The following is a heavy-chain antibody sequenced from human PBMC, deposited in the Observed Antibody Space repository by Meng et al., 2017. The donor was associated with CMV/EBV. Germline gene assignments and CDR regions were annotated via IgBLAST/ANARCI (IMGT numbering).Heavy chain of an antibody. CDR2: IIPILGIA. CDR3: ARGGIVVGEYFQH. CDR1: GYTFTGYY. J-gene: IGHJ1*01. Sequence: KISCKASGYTFTGYYLHWVRQAPGQGLEWMGRIIPILGIANYAQKFRGRVTITADKSTSTAYMELSSLRSEDTAVYYCARGGIVVGEYFQHWGQGTLVTVSS. V-gene: IGHV1-69*04. D-gene: IGHD3-22*01.